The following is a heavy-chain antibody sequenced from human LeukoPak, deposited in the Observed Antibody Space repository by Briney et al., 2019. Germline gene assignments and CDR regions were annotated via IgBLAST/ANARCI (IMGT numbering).Heavy chain of an antibody. CDR2: IYYSGST. Sequence: SETLSLTCTVSGGSINNYYWSWIRQPPGKGLEWIAYIYYSGSTNYNLSLKSRVTISVDTSKNQFSLKLSSVTAADTAVYYCARRHCSSTSCPSYFDYWGQGTLVTVSS. V-gene: IGHV4-59*01. CDR1: GGSINNYY. J-gene: IGHJ4*02. D-gene: IGHD2-2*01. CDR3: ARRHCSSTSCPSYFDY.